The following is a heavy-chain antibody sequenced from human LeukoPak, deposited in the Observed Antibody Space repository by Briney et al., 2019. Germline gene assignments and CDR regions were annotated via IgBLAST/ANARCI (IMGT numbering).Heavy chain of an antibody. V-gene: IGHV4-39*07. CDR2: IYYSGST. Sequence: SETLSLTCTVSGGSIISSSYCWGCIRQPPGKGLEWIGSIYYSGSTYYNPSLKSRVTISVDTSKNQFSLKLSSVTAADTAVYYCARAGEDYYGSGSGYYYYYMDVWGKGTTVTISS. J-gene: IGHJ6*03. CDR1: GGSIISSSYC. CDR3: ARAGEDYYGSGSGYYYYYMDV. D-gene: IGHD3-10*01.